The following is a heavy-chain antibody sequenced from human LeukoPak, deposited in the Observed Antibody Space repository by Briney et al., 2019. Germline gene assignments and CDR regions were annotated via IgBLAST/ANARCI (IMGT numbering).Heavy chain of an antibody. J-gene: IGHJ5*02. V-gene: IGHV6-1*01. Sequence: SQTLSLTCAISGDSVSSGSSSWHWIRQSPSRGLEWLGRTYYTSKWTGDSALSVRSRIAITPDTSKNQFTLQLNSVTGDDTAVYYRVRRAKGNSYFDPWGQGTLVVVSS. CDR1: GDSVSSGSSS. CDR2: TYYTSKWTG. CDR3: VRRAKGNSYFDP. D-gene: IGHD4-23*01.